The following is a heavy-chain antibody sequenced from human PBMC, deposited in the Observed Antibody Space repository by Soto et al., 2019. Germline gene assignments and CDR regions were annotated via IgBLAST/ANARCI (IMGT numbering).Heavy chain of an antibody. CDR1: GDSVSSSSVT. CDR2: TYYRSKWYN. J-gene: IGHJ4*02. Sequence: TLSLTCAISGDSVSSSSVTWHWIRQSPSRGLEWLGRTYYRSKWYNDYAMSVKSRITINSDTSKNQISLQVNSVTPEDTAVYYCVRDNIVGGMDLFDYWGQGTLVTVSS. CDR3: VRDNIVGGMDLFDY. D-gene: IGHD1-26*01. V-gene: IGHV6-1*01.